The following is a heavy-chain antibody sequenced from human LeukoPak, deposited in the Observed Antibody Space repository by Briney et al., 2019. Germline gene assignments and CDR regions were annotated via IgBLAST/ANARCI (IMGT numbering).Heavy chain of an antibody. CDR1: GFTFSSYE. J-gene: IGHJ6*02. CDR2: ISSSGSTI. Sequence: GSLRLSCAASGFTFSSYEMNWVRQAPGKGLEWVSYISSSGSTIYYADSVKGRFTISRDNAKNSLNLQMNSLRAEDTAVYYCARDDYGSGSYYADYYYGMDVWGQGTTVTVSS. V-gene: IGHV3-48*03. CDR3: ARDDYGSGSYYADYYYGMDV. D-gene: IGHD3-10*01.